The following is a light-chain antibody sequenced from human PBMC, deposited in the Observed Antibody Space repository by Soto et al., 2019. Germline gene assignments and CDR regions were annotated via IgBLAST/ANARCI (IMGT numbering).Light chain of an antibody. CDR1: QSVSSN. CDR3: QQYNNWPPWT. V-gene: IGKV3-15*01. Sequence: DIVIAQSPATLSVSPGERATLSCRASQSVSSNLAWYQQKPGQAPRLLIYGASTRATSIPARFSGSGSGTEFTLTISSLQSEDFAVYYCQQYNNWPPWTFGQGTKVDI. J-gene: IGKJ1*01. CDR2: GAS.